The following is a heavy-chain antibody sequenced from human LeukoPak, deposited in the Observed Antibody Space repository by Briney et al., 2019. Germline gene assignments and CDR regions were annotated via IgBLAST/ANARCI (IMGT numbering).Heavy chain of an antibody. V-gene: IGHV1-18*01. CDR3: ARDPTNTSGWYVYFDY. J-gene: IGHJ4*02. D-gene: IGHD6-19*01. CDR2: ISCYNGDT. Sequence: AASVKVSCKASGYTFTSHGISWVRQAPGQGLEWMLWISCYNGDTKYAQNFQCRVTMTTDASTSTAYMELRNLRSNDTAVYYCARDPTNTSGWYVYFDYWGQGTLVTVSS. CDR1: GYTFTSHG.